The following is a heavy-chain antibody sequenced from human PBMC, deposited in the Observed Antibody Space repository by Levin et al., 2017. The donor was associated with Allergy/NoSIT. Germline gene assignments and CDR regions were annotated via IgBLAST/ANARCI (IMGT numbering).Heavy chain of an antibody. CDR3: ARDECAWLGECYGMDV. V-gene: IGHV4-31*03. CDR2: IHHSGSA. CDR1: GDSISGGTLY. J-gene: IGHJ6*02. D-gene: IGHD3-10*01. Sequence: SETLSLTCTVSGDSISGGTLYWSWIRQRPGTGLEWIGFIHHSGSAYYNPSLKSRLTMSLDTSKSQFSLRVTSVTVADTAVYYCARDECAWLGECYGMDVWGQGTTVIVSS.